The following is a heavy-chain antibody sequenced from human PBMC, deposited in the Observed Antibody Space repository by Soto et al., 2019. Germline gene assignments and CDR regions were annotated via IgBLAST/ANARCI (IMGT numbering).Heavy chain of an antibody. V-gene: IGHV4-59*01. CDR2: IYYSGST. CDR1: GGSISSYY. CDR3: ARGSPPFGIAAAPDY. J-gene: IGHJ4*02. D-gene: IGHD6-13*01. Sequence: SETLSLTCTVSGGSISSYYWSWIRQPPGKGLEWIGYIYYSGSTNYNPSLKSRVTISVXXXXXXFXLXLXXXTAAXAAVYDCARGSPPFGIAAAPDYWGQGTRVTVSS.